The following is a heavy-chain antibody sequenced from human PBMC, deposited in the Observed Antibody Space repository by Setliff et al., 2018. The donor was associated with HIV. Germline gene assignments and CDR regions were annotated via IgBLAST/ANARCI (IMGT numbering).Heavy chain of an antibody. V-gene: IGHV3-21*01. CDR2: INIGRGDK. Sequence: PGGSLRLSCAASGFTFRNYKMNWVRQAPGKGLEWVSSINIGRGDKFYADSVQGRFTISRDNAKNSLYLQMDGLRAEDTAVYYCGILPPGEWGQGTLVTVSS. CDR1: GFTFRNYK. CDR3: GILPPGE. D-gene: IGHD3-16*01. J-gene: IGHJ4*02.